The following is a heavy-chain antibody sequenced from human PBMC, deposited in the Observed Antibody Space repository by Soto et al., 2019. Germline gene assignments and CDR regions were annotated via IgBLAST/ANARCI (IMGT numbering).Heavy chain of an antibody. CDR2: IYYSGST. D-gene: IGHD2-15*01. CDR3: ARGGGSWAFGMDV. V-gene: IGHV4-61*01. CDR1: GDSVSSGTYY. Sequence: SETLSLTCTVSGDSVSSGTYYWSWIRQPPGKGLEWIGNIYYSGSTNYNPSLKSRVTISADTSNNQFSLWLSSVTAADTAVYYCARGGGSWAFGMDVWGQGTTVTVSS. J-gene: IGHJ6*02.